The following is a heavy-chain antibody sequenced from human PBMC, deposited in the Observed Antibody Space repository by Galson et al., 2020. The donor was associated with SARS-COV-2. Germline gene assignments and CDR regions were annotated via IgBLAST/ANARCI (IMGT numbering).Heavy chain of an antibody. CDR2: IDTAGDT. Sequence: GGSLRLSCSASGFTFSTYDMHWVRQRQGKGLEWVAAIDTAGDTYYLGSAKGRFTISRENGKNSVYLQMNSLRAGDTAVYYCARVHPKGNGMDVWGQGTTVTVSS. J-gene: IGHJ6*02. V-gene: IGHV3-13*01. CDR3: ARVHPKGNGMDV. CDR1: GFTFSTYD.